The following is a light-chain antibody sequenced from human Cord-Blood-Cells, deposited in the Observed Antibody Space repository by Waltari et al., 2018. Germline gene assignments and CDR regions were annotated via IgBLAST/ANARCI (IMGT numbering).Light chain of an antibody. CDR3: QQSYSTPWT. CDR2: AAS. Sequence: DILMTQSPSSLSASVGDRVTITCRASQSISSYLNGYQQKPGKAPKLLIYAASSLQSGVPSRFSGSGSGTDFTLTISSLQPEDFATYYCQQSYSTPWTFGQGTKVEIK. V-gene: IGKV1-39*01. CDR1: QSISSY. J-gene: IGKJ1*01.